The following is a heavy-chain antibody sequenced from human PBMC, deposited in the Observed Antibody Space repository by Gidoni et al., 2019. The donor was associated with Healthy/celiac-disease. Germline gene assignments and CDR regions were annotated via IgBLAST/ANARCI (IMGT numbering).Heavy chain of an antibody. V-gene: IGHV1-3*01. J-gene: IGHJ6*02. Sequence: RLEWMGWINAGNGNTKYSQKFQGRVTITRDTSASTAYMELSSLRSEDTAVYYCARGSGGSSYYYYGMDVWGQGTTVTVSS. CDR2: INAGNGNT. D-gene: IGHD2-15*01. CDR3: ARGSGGSSYYYYGMDV.